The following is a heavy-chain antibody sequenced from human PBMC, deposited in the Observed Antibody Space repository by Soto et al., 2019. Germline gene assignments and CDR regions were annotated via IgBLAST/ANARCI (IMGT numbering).Heavy chain of an antibody. V-gene: IGHV1-2*04. Sequence: QVQLVQSGAEVKKPGASVKVSCKASGYTFTGYYMHWVRQAPGQGLEWMGWINPNSGGTNYAQKFQGWVTMTRDTSISTAYMELSRLRSDDTAVYYCARDRGGDPSGDYYGMDVWGQGTTVTVSS. CDR1: GYTFTGYY. D-gene: IGHD1-26*01. CDR3: ARDRGGDPSGDYYGMDV. J-gene: IGHJ6*02. CDR2: INPNSGGT.